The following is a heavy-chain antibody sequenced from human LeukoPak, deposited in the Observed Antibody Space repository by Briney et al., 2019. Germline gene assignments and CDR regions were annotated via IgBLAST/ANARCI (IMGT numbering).Heavy chain of an antibody. J-gene: IGHJ4*02. CDR3: AKSIVVVVAANYFDY. CDR2: IYYSGST. V-gene: IGHV4-59*01. Sequence: SETLSLTCTVSGGSISSYYWSWIRQPPGKGLEWIGYIYYSGSTYYNRSLKSRVTISIDTSKKQCSLKLSSVTAADTAVYYCAKSIVVVVAANYFDYWSQGNLVTVSS. D-gene: IGHD2-15*01. CDR1: GGSISSYY.